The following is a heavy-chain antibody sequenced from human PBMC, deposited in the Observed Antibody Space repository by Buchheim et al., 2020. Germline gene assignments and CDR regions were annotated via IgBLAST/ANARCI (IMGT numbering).Heavy chain of an antibody. V-gene: IGHV4-34*01. CDR2: INHSGST. Sequence: QVQLQQWGAGLLKPSETLSLTCAVYGGSFSGYYWSWIRQPPGKGLEWIGEINHSGSTNYNPSLKSRLTISVDTSKTQFSLKLSSVTAADTAVYYCARRGVLRYFDWLFDYWGQGTL. CDR3: ARRGVLRYFDWLFDY. CDR1: GGSFSGYY. D-gene: IGHD3-9*01. J-gene: IGHJ4*02.